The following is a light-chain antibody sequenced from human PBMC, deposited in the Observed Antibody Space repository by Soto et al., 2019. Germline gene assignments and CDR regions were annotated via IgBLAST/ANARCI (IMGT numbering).Light chain of an antibody. CDR1: SSNIGSNS. J-gene: IGLJ1*01. CDR2: TNN. CDR3: ATWDDSLNGYV. Sequence: QSVLTQPLSASGTPGQRVTISCSGSSSNIGSNSVNWFQQLPGTAPRLLIYTNNQRPSGVPDRFSGSKSGTSASLAISGLRSEDEADYYCATWDDSLNGYVFGAGTRSPP. V-gene: IGLV1-44*01.